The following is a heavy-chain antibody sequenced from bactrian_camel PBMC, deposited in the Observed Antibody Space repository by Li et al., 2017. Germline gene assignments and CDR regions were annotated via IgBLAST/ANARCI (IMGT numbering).Heavy chain of an antibody. D-gene: IGHD7*01. Sequence: HVQLVESGGGSVQAGGSLRLSCASSEPAFSRRCMGWFRQAPGKERLGVATLGTNAVTDYADSVKGRFAISRDNAKNTVYLQMNSLEPEDTATYYCAAGRLRGGRCGVMSGRFPDFAYYGQGTQVTVS. J-gene: IGHJ6*01. CDR3: AAGRLRGGRCGVMSGRFPDFAY. CDR2: LGTNAVT. V-gene: IGHV3-3*01. CDR1: EPAFSRRC.